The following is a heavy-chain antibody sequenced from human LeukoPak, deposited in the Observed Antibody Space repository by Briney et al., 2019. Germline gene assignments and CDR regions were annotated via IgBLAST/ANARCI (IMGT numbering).Heavy chain of an antibody. CDR2: ISYDGSNK. D-gene: IGHD2-2*01. CDR3: ARDQPALGIDY. Sequence: GGSLRLSCAASGFTFSSYGMHWVRQAPGKGLEWVAVISYDGSNKYYADSVKGRFTISRDNSKNTLYLQMNSLRAEDTAVYYCARDQPALGIDYWGQGTLVTVSS. CDR1: GFTFSSYG. V-gene: IGHV3-30*03. J-gene: IGHJ4*02.